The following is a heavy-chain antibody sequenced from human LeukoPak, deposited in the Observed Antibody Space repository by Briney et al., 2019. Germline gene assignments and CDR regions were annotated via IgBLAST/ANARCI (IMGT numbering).Heavy chain of an antibody. J-gene: IGHJ4*02. D-gene: IGHD3-10*01. CDR1: GFTFSSYD. V-gene: IGHV3-13*04. Sequence: GGSLRLSCAASGFTFSSYDMHWVRRAAGTGLEWVSAIGTAGDTYYPGSVRGRFTISRENAKNSLYLQMDSLRAGDTAVYYCARGSGQNFDYWGQGTLVTVSS. CDR3: ARGSGQNFDY. CDR2: IGTAGDT.